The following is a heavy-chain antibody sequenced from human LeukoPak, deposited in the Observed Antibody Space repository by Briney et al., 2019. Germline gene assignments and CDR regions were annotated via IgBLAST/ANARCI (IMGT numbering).Heavy chain of an antibody. Sequence: GGSLRLSCAASGFTFSSDSMNWVRQGPGKGLEWVSGIIGSGGATYYADSVKGRFTISRDNSKNTLYLQMNSLRAEDTAVYYCARLRGGWGQGTLVTVSS. J-gene: IGHJ4*02. V-gene: IGHV3-23*01. CDR3: ARLRGG. CDR1: GFTFSSDS. D-gene: IGHD2-8*01. CDR2: IIGSGGAT.